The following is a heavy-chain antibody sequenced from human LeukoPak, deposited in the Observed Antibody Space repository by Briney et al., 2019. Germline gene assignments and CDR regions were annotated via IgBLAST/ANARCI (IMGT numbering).Heavy chain of an antibody. CDR1: GFTFSDYY. J-gene: IGHJ3*02. V-gene: IGHV3-11*01. D-gene: IGHD6-19*01. CDR2: ISSSGSTI. Sequence: PGGSLRLSCAASGFTFSDYYMSWIRQAPGKGLEWVSYISSSGSTIYYADSVKGRFTISRDNAKNSLYLQMNSLRAEDTAVYYCAKDGPGYSSGWPYDAFDIWGLGTMVTVSS. CDR3: AKDGPGYSSGWPYDAFDI.